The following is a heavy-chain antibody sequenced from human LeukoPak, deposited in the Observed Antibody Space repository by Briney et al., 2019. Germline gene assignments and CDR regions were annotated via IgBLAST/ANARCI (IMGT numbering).Heavy chain of an antibody. CDR1: GCSSTTYW. D-gene: IGHD3-10*01. CDR3: ATNRMVRHFDY. J-gene: IGHJ4*02. CDR2: IYPGDSDT. V-gene: IGHV5-51*01. Sequence: GESLKISCKGSGCSSTTYWIGWVRQMPGKGLEWMGIIYPGDSDTRYSPSFEGQVTISVDKSISTAYLQWSSLKASDTAMYYCATNRMVRHFDYWGQGTLVTVSS.